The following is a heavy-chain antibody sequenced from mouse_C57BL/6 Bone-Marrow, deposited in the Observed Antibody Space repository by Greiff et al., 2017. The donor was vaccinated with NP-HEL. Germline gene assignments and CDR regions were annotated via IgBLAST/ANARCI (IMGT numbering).Heavy chain of an antibody. CDR3: TNGYYNYGMDY. CDR2: IHPNSGNT. V-gene: IGHV1-64*01. CDR1: GYTFTSYW. J-gene: IGHJ4*01. D-gene: IGHD2-3*01. Sequence: QVHVKQSGAELAKPGASVKLSCKASGYTFTSYWMHWVKQRPGQGLEWIGMIHPNSGNTKYNEKFKSKATLTVDTSSNTAYMQLSSLTTEVTAVYYCTNGYYNYGMDYWGQGTTVTVSS.